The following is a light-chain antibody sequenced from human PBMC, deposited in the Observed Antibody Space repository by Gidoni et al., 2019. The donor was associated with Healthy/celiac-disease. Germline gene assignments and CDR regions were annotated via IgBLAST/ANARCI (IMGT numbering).Light chain of an antibody. CDR1: QGISSY. Sequence: DIQLTQSPSFLSASVGDRVTITCRASQGISSYLAWYQQKPGKAPKLLIYAASTLQSGVPSRFSGSGSGTEFTLTISSLQPEGFATYYCQQLNSYPWTFXXXTKVEIK. J-gene: IGKJ1*01. V-gene: IGKV1-9*01. CDR3: QQLNSYPWT. CDR2: AAS.